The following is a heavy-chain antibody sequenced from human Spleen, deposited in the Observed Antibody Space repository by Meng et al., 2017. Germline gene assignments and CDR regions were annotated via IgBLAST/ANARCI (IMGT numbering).Heavy chain of an antibody. Sequence: QVQLQQWGAGLLKPSETLSLTCVVSGGSFSDYYWSWIRQPPGKGLEWIGEINHSGSTNYNPSLESRATISVDTSQNNLSLKLSSVTAADSAVYYCARGTTTMAHDFDYWDQGTLVTVSS. V-gene: IGHV4-34*01. CDR3: ARGTTTMAHDFDY. CDR1: GGSFSDYY. J-gene: IGHJ4*02. CDR2: INHSGST. D-gene: IGHD4-11*01.